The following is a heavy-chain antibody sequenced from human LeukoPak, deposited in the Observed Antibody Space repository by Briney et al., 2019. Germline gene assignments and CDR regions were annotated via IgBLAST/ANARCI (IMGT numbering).Heavy chain of an antibody. CDR2: IHHSGNT. V-gene: IGHV4-59*01. Sequence: SETLSLTCTVSGGSISSSYWSWIRQSPGKGLEWVGYIHHSGNTNSNPPLKSRVTISVDTPKNQFSLKLSSVTAADTAVYYCVRWQYCGGNCYFSAFDIWGRGTMVTVSS. J-gene: IGHJ3*02. CDR3: VRWQYCGGNCYFSAFDI. CDR1: GGSISSSY. D-gene: IGHD2-21*01.